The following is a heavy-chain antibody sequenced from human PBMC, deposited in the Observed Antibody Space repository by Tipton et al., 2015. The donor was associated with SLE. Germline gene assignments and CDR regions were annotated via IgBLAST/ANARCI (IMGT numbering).Heavy chain of an antibody. D-gene: IGHD3-16*01. J-gene: IGHJ4*02. CDR2: SNSDGSDT. CDR1: GFTFSNYW. Sequence: SLRLSCAASGFTFSNYWMHWVRQAPGKGLVWVSRSNSDGSDTSYADSVKGRFTISRDNAKNTLYLQMNSLRAEDTAVYYCARDHVTSQPSRFGFDSWGQGTLVTVSS. CDR3: ARDHVTSQPSRFGFDS. V-gene: IGHV3-74*01.